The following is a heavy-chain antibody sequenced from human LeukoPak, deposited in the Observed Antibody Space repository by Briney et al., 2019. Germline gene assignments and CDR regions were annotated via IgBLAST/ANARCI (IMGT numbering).Heavy chain of an antibody. J-gene: IGHJ4*02. D-gene: IGHD2-15*01. CDR3: ARDSRGGGPDFDY. Sequence: PSETLSFTCTVSGGSIGTSYWAWIRQPPGKGLEWVAYIHYSGATSYNPSLESRLTISLDMSNNQFSLKLSSVTAADTAVYYCARDSRGGGPDFDYWGQGVLVTVSS. CDR2: IHYSGAT. CDR1: GGSIGTSY. V-gene: IGHV4-59*01.